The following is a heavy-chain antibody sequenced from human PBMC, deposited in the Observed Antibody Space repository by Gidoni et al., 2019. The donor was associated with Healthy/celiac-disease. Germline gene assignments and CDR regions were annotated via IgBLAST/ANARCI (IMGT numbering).Heavy chain of an antibody. D-gene: IGHD4-17*01. CDR2: ISYDGSNK. J-gene: IGHJ4*02. Sequence: QVQLVESGGGVVQPGRSLGLCWAASGFTFSCYAMHWVRQAPGKGLEWVAVISYDGSNKYYADSVKGRFTISRDNSKNTLYLQMNSLRAEDTAVYYCASGNDYGDYSLRYWGQGTLVTVSS. V-gene: IGHV3-30-3*01. CDR1: GFTFSCYA. CDR3: ASGNDYGDYSLRY.